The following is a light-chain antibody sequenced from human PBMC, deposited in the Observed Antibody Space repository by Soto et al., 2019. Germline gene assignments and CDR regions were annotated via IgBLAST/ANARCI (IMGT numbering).Light chain of an antibody. Sequence: EIVLTQSPGTLSLSPGERATLSCRASQSISSSYLAWYQQKPGQDPRRLVYRASSRATVTPDGFSGSGSGTDFTLNISSLKTEDFEVYYCPQYGSSRFTFGHGTKVDIK. CDR2: RAS. J-gene: IGKJ3*01. V-gene: IGKV3-20*01. CDR1: QSISSSY. CDR3: PQYGSSRFT.